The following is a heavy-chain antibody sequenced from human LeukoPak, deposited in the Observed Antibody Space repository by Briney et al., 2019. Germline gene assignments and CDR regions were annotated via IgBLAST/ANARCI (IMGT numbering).Heavy chain of an antibody. CDR1: GYTFSRYV. Sequence: GASVRVSCKTSGYTFSRYVFSWVRQAPGQGLEWIGWICVFNGNRNYAKSVQGRITLTADTSTNTTYMELRSLTSDDTAVYFCGRDWDWHVQFWGQGTLITVSS. CDR2: ICVFNGNR. V-gene: IGHV1-18*01. D-gene: IGHD1-26*01. CDR3: GRDWDWHVQF. J-gene: IGHJ4*02.